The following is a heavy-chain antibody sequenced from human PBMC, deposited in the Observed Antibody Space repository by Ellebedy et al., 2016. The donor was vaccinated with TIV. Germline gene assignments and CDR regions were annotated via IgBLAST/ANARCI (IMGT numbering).Heavy chain of an antibody. CDR2: INPNSGGT. CDR3: ARDLVAAAGPYDYYYYGMDV. Sequence: ASVKVSCKASGYTFTGYYMHWVRQAPGQGLEWMGWINPNSGGTNYAQKFQGWVTMTRDTSISTAYMELSRLSSDDTAVYYCARDLVAAAGPYDYYYYGMDVWGQGTTVTVS. D-gene: IGHD6-13*01. J-gene: IGHJ6*02. V-gene: IGHV1-2*04. CDR1: GYTFTGYY.